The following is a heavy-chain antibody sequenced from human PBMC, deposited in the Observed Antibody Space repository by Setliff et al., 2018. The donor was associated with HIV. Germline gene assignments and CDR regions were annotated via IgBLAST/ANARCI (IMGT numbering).Heavy chain of an antibody. CDR2: IIPIFGTA. CDR1: GGTFSSYA. D-gene: IGHD3-3*01. J-gene: IGHJ4*02. V-gene: IGHV1-69*13. CDR3: VRDRETVSISGVAVPYFDY. Sequence: ASVKVSCKASGGTFSSYAISWVRQAPGQGLEWMGGIIPIFGTASYAQKFQGRVTITADESTRTAYMELSSLRSEDTAVYYCVRDRETVSISGVAVPYFDYWGQGTLVTVSS.